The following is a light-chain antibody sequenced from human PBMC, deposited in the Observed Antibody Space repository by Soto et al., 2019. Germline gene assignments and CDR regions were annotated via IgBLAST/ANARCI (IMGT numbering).Light chain of an antibody. J-gene: IGKJ1*01. CDR2: KTS. Sequence: DIQMTQSPSTLSASVGDRVTITCRASQSISSWLAWYQQKPGKAPKLLIYKTSSLDSGVPSRFSGSGSGTEFTLTISGLQPDDFGTYYCQQYNSYSTFGQGTKVDI. CDR3: QQYNSYST. CDR1: QSISSW. V-gene: IGKV1-5*03.